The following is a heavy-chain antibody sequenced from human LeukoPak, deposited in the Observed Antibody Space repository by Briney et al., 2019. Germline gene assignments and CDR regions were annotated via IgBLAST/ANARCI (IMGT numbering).Heavy chain of an antibody. CDR3: ARDMVRGVIDAFDI. V-gene: IGHV4-38-2*02. J-gene: IGHJ3*02. CDR1: GYSIRSGYH. Sequence: SETLSLTCSVSGYSIRSGYHWAWFRQAPGKGLEWMGSIYQSGSTYDNLSLKSRVTLSVDTSKNQFSLKLSPVTAADTAVYYCARDMVRGVIDAFDIWGQGTMVTVSS. CDR2: IYQSGST. D-gene: IGHD3-10*01.